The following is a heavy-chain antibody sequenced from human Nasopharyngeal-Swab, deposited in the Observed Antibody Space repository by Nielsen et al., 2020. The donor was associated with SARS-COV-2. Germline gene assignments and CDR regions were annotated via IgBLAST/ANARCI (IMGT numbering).Heavy chain of an antibody. Sequence: ASVKVSCKVSGYTLTELSMHWVRQAPGKGLEWMGGFDPEDGETIYAQKFQGRVTMTEDTSTDTAYMELSSLRSEDTAVHYCATGPAAGKGGWFDPWGQGTLVTVSS. CDR1: GYTLTELS. D-gene: IGHD6-13*01. CDR3: ATGPAAGKGGWFDP. V-gene: IGHV1-24*01. CDR2: FDPEDGET. J-gene: IGHJ5*02.